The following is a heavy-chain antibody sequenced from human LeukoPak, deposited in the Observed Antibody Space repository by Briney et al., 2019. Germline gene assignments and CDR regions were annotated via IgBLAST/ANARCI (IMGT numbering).Heavy chain of an antibody. CDR2: IKPDGSQQ. CDR3: ARHGPSYYFDY. Sequence: WVANIKPDGSQQYYVDSMKGRFTISRDNAKNSLYLQMNSLRTEDTAVYYCARHGPSYYFDYWGQRALVTVSS. V-gene: IGHV3-7*03. D-gene: IGHD3-16*01. J-gene: IGHJ4*02.